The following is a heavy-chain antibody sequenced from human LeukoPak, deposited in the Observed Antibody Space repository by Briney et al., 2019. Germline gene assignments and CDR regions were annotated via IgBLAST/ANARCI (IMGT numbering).Heavy chain of an antibody. CDR3: AKSNGYGLVDI. D-gene: IGHD3-10*01. CDR2: IFYSGST. Sequence: PGGSLRLSCAASGSTFSDYYMSWIRQPPGKGLEWIGNIFYSGSTYYSPSLKSRVTISLDTSRNQFSLKLTSVTAADTAVYYCAKSNGYGLVDIWGQGTMVTVSS. J-gene: IGHJ3*02. V-gene: IGHV4-34*12. CDR1: GSTFSDYY.